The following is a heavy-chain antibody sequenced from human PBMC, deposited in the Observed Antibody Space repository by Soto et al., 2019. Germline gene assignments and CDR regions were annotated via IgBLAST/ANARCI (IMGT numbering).Heavy chain of an antibody. V-gene: IGHV4-4*07. CDR1: GGSISNYY. J-gene: IGHJ6*02. CDR3: ARTYCTTTACQAHGIDV. D-gene: IGHD4-4*01. CDR2: MYTSGST. Sequence: SETLSLTCTVSGGSISNYYWTWIRQPAGKGLEWIGRMYTSGSTNYNPSLKSRITISVDTSGNQFSLKLSSVTAADTAVYFCARTYCTTTACQAHGIDVWGQGTTVTVSS.